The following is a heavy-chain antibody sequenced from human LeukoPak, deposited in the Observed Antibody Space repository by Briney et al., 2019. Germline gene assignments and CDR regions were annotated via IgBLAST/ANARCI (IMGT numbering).Heavy chain of an antibody. CDR3: ARYYYDSSGYYYFDY. V-gene: IGHV3-11*01. Sequence: PGGSLRLSCAASGFNSRDYYMSWIRQAPGKGLEWVSYSSGSGSTIYYADSVKGRFTISRDNAKNSLSLQMNSLRAEDTAVYFCARYYYDSSGYYYFDYWGQGTLVTVSS. CDR2: SSGSGSTI. J-gene: IGHJ4*02. CDR1: GFNSRDYY. D-gene: IGHD3-22*01.